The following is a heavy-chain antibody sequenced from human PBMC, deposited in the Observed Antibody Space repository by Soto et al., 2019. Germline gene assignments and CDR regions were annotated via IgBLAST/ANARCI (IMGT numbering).Heavy chain of an antibody. CDR1: GFTVSTKY. Sequence: GGSLRLSCAASGFTVSTKYMSWVRQAPGKGLEWVSVIYSGGSTFYADSVRGRFTISRDNSKNTVNLQMNSLRAEDTAVYYCARGPWAADYWGQGTLVTVSS. CDR2: IYSGGST. D-gene: IGHD3-16*01. CDR3: ARGPWAADY. J-gene: IGHJ4*02. V-gene: IGHV3-66*01.